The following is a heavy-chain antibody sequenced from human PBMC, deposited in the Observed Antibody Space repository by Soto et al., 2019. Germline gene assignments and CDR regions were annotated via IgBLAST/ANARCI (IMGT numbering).Heavy chain of an antibody. CDR2: INSYNGVT. V-gene: IGHV1-18*01. Sequence: QVPLVQSGAEVKKPGASVKVSCKASGYTFTDYGITWVRQAPGQGLQWMGWINSYNGVTNNAHSFQDRVSMTTDTSTSTAYLELSSLRSDDTAVYYCARDRYNRGSFDYWGQGSLVTVSS. CDR1: GYTFTDYG. J-gene: IGHJ4*02. D-gene: IGHD1-1*01. CDR3: ARDRYNRGSFDY.